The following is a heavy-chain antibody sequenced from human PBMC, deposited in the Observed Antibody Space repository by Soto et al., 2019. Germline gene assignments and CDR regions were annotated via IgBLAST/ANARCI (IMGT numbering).Heavy chain of an antibody. D-gene: IGHD6-19*01. CDR1: GFTFSSYS. CDR2: ISSSSSYI. J-gene: IGHJ5*02. Sequence: GGSLRLSCAASGFTFSSYSMNWVRQAPGKGLEWVSSISSSSSYIYYADSVKGRFTISRDNAKNSLYLQMNSLRAEDTAVYYCARGNSSGRTNWFDPWGQGTLVTVSS. V-gene: IGHV3-21*01. CDR3: ARGNSSGRTNWFDP.